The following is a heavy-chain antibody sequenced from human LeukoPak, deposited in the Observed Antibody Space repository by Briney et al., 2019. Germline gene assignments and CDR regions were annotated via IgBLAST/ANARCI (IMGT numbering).Heavy chain of an antibody. CDR1: GGSISSYY. CDR2: IYYIGST. Sequence: SETLSLTCTVSGGSISSYYWSWIRQPPGKGLEWIGYIYYIGSTNYNPSLKSQVTISVDTSKNQFSLKLNSVTAADTAVYYCAGNYSSSWYDYYGMDVWGQGTTVTVSS. D-gene: IGHD6-13*01. J-gene: IGHJ6*02. V-gene: IGHV4-59*01. CDR3: AGNYSSSWYDYYGMDV.